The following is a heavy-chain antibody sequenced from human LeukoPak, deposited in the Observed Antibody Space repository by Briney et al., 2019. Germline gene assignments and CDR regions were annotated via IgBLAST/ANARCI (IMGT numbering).Heavy chain of an antibody. Sequence: PGGSLRLSCAASGFTFSSYGMHWVRQAPGKGLEWVAFIRYDGSNKYYADSVKGRFTISRDNSKNTLYLQMNSLRAEDTAVYYCATSFHCTNGVCYKAPFDYWGQGTLVTVSS. V-gene: IGHV3-30*02. D-gene: IGHD2-8*01. CDR1: GFTFSSYG. CDR2: IRYDGSNK. CDR3: ATSFHCTNGVCYKAPFDY. J-gene: IGHJ4*02.